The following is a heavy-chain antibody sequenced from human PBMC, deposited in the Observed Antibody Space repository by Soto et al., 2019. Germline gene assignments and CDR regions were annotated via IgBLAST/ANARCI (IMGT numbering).Heavy chain of an antibody. D-gene: IGHD2-2*03. V-gene: IGHV1-69*13. CDR3: GSVGYCSSTNCLFYYYHYGMDV. J-gene: IGHJ6*02. Sequence: GASVKVSCKASGGTFSSPAISWVRQAPGRGLEWMGGIIPIFGTTNYAQNFRARVTITADESTSTAYMELSSLTSEDTAVYYCGSVGYCSSTNCLFYYYHYGMDVWGQGTTVTVSS. CDR1: GGTFSSPA. CDR2: IIPIFGTT.